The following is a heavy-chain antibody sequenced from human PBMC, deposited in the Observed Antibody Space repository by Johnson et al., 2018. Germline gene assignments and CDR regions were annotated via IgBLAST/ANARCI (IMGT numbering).Heavy chain of an antibody. Sequence: QVQLVQSGAEVKKPGSSVKVSCKASGGTFSKSSITWVRQAPGHGLEWMGGVTPILGTSNYARKFQGRVTITADESTTTAYMELGSLRYEDTAIYYCAREWGECRSGGRCALGMDVWGQGTTVTVSS. CDR2: VTPILGTS. V-gene: IGHV1-69*01. CDR3: AREWGECRSGGRCALGMDV. CDR1: GGTFSKSS. J-gene: IGHJ6*02. D-gene: IGHD2-15*01.